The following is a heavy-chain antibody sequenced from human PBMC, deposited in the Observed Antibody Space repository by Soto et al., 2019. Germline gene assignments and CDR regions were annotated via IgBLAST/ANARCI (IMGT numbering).Heavy chain of an antibody. D-gene: IGHD5-12*01. J-gene: IGHJ6*02. CDR1: GDTFSSYA. V-gene: IGHV1-69*12. CDR2: IIPMFGTT. CDR3: AREATDLLDV. Sequence: QVQLVQSGAEVKKPGSSVKVSCNASGDTFSSYAITWVRQAPGQGLEWMGGIIPMFGTTNYAQKFQGRVTITADESTTMTIAYMELSSLRSEDTAIYYCAREATDLLDVWGQGTTVTVSS.